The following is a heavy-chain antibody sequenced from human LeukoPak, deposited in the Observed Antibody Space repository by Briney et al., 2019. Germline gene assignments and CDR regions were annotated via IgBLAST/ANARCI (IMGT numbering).Heavy chain of an antibody. CDR3: ARDGPAQMVDLDY. CDR1: GYTFSGTGWY. V-gene: IGHV1-2*02. CDR2: IHPNNGDT. J-gene: IGHJ4*02. Sequence: ASVKVSCKASGYTFSGTGWYLYWLRQAPGQGLECMVWIHPNNGDTAYAQRFEGRVAMTRDTSISTAYMELRRLRPDDTAVYFCARDGPAQMVDLDYWGQGILVTVSS. D-gene: IGHD3-10*01.